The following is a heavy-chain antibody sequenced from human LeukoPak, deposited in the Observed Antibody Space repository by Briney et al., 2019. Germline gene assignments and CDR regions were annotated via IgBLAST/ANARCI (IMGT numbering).Heavy chain of an antibody. J-gene: IGHJ4*02. Sequence: SETLSLTCAVYGGSFSGYYWTWIRQPPGRGLEWIGEINHSGSTNYNPSLKSRVTISVDTSKSQFSLKLNSVTAADTAMYYCARGRDPYWGQGTLVSVSS. CDR2: INHSGST. CDR3: ARGRDPY. V-gene: IGHV4-34*01. CDR1: GGSFSGYY. D-gene: IGHD5-24*01.